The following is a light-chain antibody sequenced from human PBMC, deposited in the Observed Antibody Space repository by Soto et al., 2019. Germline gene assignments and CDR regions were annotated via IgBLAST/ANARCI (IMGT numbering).Light chain of an antibody. V-gene: IGLV2-14*01. CDR2: EVT. CDR3: GSYSSASPSYV. Sequence: QSALTQPASVSGSPGQSITISCTGTSSDVGGYNYVSWYQQHPGKAPKVMIYEVTNRPSGASNRFSASKSGNTASLTISGLQAEDEADYYCGSYSSASPSYVLGTGTKVTVL. CDR1: SSDVGGYNY. J-gene: IGLJ1*01.